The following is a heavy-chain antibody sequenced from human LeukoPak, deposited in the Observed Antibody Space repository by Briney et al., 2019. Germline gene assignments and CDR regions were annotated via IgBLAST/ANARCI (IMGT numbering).Heavy chain of an antibody. CDR3: AREAGTGYFQH. Sequence: SETLSLTCTVSGGSISSYYWSWLRQPPGKGLEWIGYIYYSGSTSYNPSLKSRVTISVDTSKNQFPLKLSSVTAADTAVYYCAREAGTGYFQHWGQGTLVTVSS. J-gene: IGHJ1*01. V-gene: IGHV4-59*01. D-gene: IGHD6-13*01. CDR1: GGSISSYY. CDR2: IYYSGST.